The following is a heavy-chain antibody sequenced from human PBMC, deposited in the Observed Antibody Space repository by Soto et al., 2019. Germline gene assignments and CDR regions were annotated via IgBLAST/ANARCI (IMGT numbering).Heavy chain of an antibody. CDR3: AKLQPPVTTGFDY. D-gene: IGHD4-17*01. CDR2: ISTGGGST. Sequence: EVQLLESGGGLVQPGGSLRLSCAASGFTFSSCAMGWVRQDPGKGLEWVSAISTGGGSTYYADSVKGQFTISRDNSKNTLYLQMNSLRVEHTALYSCAKLQPPVTTGFDYWGQGTLVTVSS. V-gene: IGHV3-23*01. J-gene: IGHJ4*02. CDR1: GFTFSSCA.